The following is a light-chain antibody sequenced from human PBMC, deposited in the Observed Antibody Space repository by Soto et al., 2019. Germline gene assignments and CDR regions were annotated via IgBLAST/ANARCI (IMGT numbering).Light chain of an antibody. CDR2: AAS. CDR1: QSISSY. Sequence: DIQMTQSPSSLSASVGDRVTITCRASQSISSYLNWYQQKPGKAPKLLIYAASSLQSGVPSRFSGSGSGTDFTLTISSLQPDDFATYYCQQFDSSSGTFGQGTKVDIK. V-gene: IGKV1-39*01. J-gene: IGKJ1*01. CDR3: QQFDSSSGT.